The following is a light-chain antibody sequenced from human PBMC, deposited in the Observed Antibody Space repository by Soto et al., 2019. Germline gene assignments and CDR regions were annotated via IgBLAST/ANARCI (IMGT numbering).Light chain of an antibody. Sequence: QSALTQSAYVSGSPGQSITISCSVSSSDVGAYKYVSWYQQHPGKAPKLMIYEVSNRPSGVSNRFSGSKSGNTASVTISGLQAEDEADYYCSSYTSTNTQVFGTGTKVTVL. CDR1: SSDVGAYKY. CDR3: SSYTSTNTQV. J-gene: IGLJ1*01. CDR2: EVS. V-gene: IGLV2-14*01.